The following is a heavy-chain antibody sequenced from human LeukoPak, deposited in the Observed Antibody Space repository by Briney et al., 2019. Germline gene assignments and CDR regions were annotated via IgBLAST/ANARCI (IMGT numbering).Heavy chain of an antibody. J-gene: IGHJ4*02. V-gene: IGHV1-2*02. CDR2: INPNSGGT. CDR1: GYTFTGYY. Sequence: GASVKVSCKDSGYTFTGYYMHWVRQAPGRGLEWMGWINPNSGGTNYAQKFQGRVTMTRDTSISTAYMELSRLRSDDTAVYYCARDYYDSSGYYAIDYWGQGTLVTVSS. CDR3: ARDYYDSSGYYAIDY. D-gene: IGHD3-22*01.